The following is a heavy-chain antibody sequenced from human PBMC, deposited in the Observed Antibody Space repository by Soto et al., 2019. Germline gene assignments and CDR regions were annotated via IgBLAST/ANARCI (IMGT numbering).Heavy chain of an antibody. Sequence: PGGSLRLSCAASGFTFSDYYMSWIRQAPGKGLEWVSYISSSGSTIYYADSVKGRFAISRDNAKNSLYLQMNSLRAEDTAVYYCARDREDWYYYGSGSYYNAFDIWGQGTMVTVSS. CDR1: GFTFSDYY. CDR3: ARDREDWYYYGSGSYYNAFDI. D-gene: IGHD3-10*01. J-gene: IGHJ3*02. V-gene: IGHV3-11*01. CDR2: ISSSGSTI.